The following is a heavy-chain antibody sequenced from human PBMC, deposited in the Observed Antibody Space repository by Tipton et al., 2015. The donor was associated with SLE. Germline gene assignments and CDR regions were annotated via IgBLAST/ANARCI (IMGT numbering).Heavy chain of an antibody. Sequence: LRLSCAVYGGSFSGYSWSWIRQPPGKGLEWIGQTNPSGNTNYNPSLKSRVTISVETSNNQPSLKLTSVTAADTAVYYCARGAKERITLVRVRPYYFDYWGQGSLVTVSS. D-gene: IGHD3-10*01. CDR2: TNPSGNT. CDR3: ARGAKERITLVRVRPYYFDY. J-gene: IGHJ4*01. CDR1: GGSFSGYS. V-gene: IGHV4-34*01.